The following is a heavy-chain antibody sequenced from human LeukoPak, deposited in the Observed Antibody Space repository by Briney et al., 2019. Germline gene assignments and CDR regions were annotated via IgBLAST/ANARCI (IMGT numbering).Heavy chain of an antibody. CDR2: MNPNSGNT. Sequence: ASVKVSCKASGNTFSNYDVNWVRQATGQGLEWMGWMNPNSGNTGYAQKFQGRVTMTRNSSISTAYMELSVLRSEDTAVYYCARGPGDCYDYWGQGTLVTVSS. CDR1: GNTFSNYD. D-gene: IGHD2-21*02. V-gene: IGHV1-8*01. CDR3: ARGPGDCYDY. J-gene: IGHJ4*02.